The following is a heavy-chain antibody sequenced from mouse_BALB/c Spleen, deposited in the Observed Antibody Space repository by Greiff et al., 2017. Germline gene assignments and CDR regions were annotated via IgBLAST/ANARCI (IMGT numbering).Heavy chain of an antibody. V-gene: IGHV5-6-5*01. CDR1: GFTFSSYA. J-gene: IGHJ3*01. CDR3: ARFTTATWFAY. Sequence: EVQLVESGGGLVKPGGSLKLSCAASGFTFSSYAMSWVRQTPEKRLEWVASISSGGSTYYPDSVKGRFTISRDNARNILYLQMSSLRSEDTAMYYCARFTTATWFAYWGQGTLVTVSA. CDR2: ISSGGST. D-gene: IGHD1-2*01.